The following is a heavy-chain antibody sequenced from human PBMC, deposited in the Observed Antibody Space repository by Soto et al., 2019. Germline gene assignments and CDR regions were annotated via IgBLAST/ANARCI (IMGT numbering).Heavy chain of an antibody. D-gene: IGHD6-13*01. CDR2: IYYSGST. Sequence: SETLSLTCTVSGGSISSYYWSWIRQPPGKGLEWIGYIYYSGSTDYNPSLKSRVTISVDTSKNQFSLKLSSVTAADTAVYYCARGYSSSWSGDYWGQGTLVTVSS. J-gene: IGHJ4*02. CDR1: GGSISSYY. V-gene: IGHV4-59*01. CDR3: ARGYSSSWSGDY.